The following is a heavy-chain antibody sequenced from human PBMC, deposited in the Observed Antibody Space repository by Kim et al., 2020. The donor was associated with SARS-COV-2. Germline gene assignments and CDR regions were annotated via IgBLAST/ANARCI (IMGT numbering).Heavy chain of an antibody. D-gene: IGHD5-18*01. CDR2: IYYSGSN. CDR1: GGSISSTSYY. CDR3: ARLQGWIQLWYFDY. Sequence: SETLSLTCTVSGGSISSTSYYWGWIRQPPGKGLEWIGRIYYSGSNYYNPSLKSRVTISVDTSKNQFSLKLSSVTAADTAVYYCARLQGWIQLWYFDYWG. J-gene: IGHJ4*01. V-gene: IGHV4-39*01.